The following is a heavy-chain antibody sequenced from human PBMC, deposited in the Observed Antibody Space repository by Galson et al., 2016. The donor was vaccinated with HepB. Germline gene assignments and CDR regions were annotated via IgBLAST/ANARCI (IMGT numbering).Heavy chain of an antibody. J-gene: IGHJ5*02. CDR2: IRKKVNSYTT. Sequence: SLRLSCAASGFTFSAHYMDWVRQAPGKGLEWVGRIRKKVNSYTTEYAASVKGRFTISRDDSKNTMYLQMNSLQTEDTALYYCARSGSYQLLDPWGHGTLVTVSS. CDR3: ARSGSYQLLDP. CDR1: GFTFSAHY. V-gene: IGHV3-72*01. D-gene: IGHD1-26*01.